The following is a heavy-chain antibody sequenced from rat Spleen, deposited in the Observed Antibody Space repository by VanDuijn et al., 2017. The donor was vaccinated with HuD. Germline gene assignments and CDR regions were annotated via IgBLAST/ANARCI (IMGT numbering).Heavy chain of an antibody. Sequence: EVQLVESGGGLVQPGRSLKVSCAASGFTFSDYYMAWVRQAPKKGLEWVASISYEGSSTYYRDSVKGRFTISRDNAKSSLYLQMDSLRSEDTATYYCTTRTMGIWGQGVMVTVSS. V-gene: IGHV5-7*01. CDR2: ISYEGSST. J-gene: IGHJ2*01. D-gene: IGHD1-7*01. CDR3: TTRTMGI. CDR1: GFTFSDYY.